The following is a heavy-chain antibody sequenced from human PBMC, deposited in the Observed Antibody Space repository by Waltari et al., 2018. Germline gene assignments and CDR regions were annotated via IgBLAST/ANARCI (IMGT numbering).Heavy chain of an antibody. CDR1: GYTFTTSP. CDR2: INAGYVNT. Sequence: QVKLAQSGPEVKKPGASVEVSCKASGYTFTTSPSHWVRRAPGQGLEWMGWINAGYVNTKYSNKFQGMVTTTRDTSASTVYMELSSLTSEDTALYYCAKDGGWYYFQNWGQGTLVTVSS. V-gene: IGHV1-3*01. J-gene: IGHJ4*02. D-gene: IGHD6-19*01. CDR3: AKDGGWYYFQN.